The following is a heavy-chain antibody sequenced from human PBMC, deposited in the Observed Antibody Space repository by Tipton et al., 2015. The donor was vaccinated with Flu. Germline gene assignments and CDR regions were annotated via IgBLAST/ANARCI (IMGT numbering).Heavy chain of an antibody. J-gene: IGHJ4*02. CDR3: ARGGTLVPFDY. D-gene: IGHD1-1*01. V-gene: IGHV1-69*01. Sequence: QLVQSGPEVKKPGSSVKVSCKASGGTFSSYAISWVRQAPGRGFEWMGSVIPVFGPTNHAQTFQGRVAISADDSTTTAYLELSGLTSEDTAVYYCARGGTLVPFDYWGQGTLVTVSS. CDR1: GGTFSSYA. CDR2: VIPVFGPT.